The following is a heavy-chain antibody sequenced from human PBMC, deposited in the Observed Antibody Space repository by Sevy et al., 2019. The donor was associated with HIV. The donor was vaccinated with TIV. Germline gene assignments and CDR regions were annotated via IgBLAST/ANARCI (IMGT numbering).Heavy chain of an antibody. Sequence: ASVKVSCKASGYTFTGDYLHWVRQAPGQGLEWMGRVYPNSGGTNYGQKFQGRVTMTRDTSISTAYMELSRLRSDDTAVYYCARDGGGGTTNSGMDIWGHGTTVTVSS. J-gene: IGHJ6*02. CDR1: GYTFTGDY. CDR3: ARDGGGGTTNSGMDI. V-gene: IGHV1-2*06. CDR2: VYPNSGGT. D-gene: IGHD1-7*01.